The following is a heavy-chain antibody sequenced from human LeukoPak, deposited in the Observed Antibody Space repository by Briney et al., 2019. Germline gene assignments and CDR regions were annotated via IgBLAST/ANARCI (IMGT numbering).Heavy chain of an antibody. D-gene: IGHD3-9*01. Sequence: GGSLRLSCAASGFTFSSYAMSWVRQAPGKGLEWVSASGSGGSTYYADSVKGRFTISRDNSKNTLYLQMNSLRAEDTAVYYCAKAQGDILTGYYPPYYYYGMDVWGQGTTVTVSS. CDR2: SGSGGST. V-gene: IGHV3-23*01. CDR3: AKAQGDILTGYYPPYYYYGMDV. CDR1: GFTFSSYA. J-gene: IGHJ6*02.